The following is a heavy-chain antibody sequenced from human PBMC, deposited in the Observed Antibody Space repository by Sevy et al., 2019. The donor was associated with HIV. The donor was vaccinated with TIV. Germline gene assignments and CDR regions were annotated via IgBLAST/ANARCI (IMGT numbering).Heavy chain of an antibody. CDR2: ISGSGRYT. CDR1: GFTFSTYA. D-gene: IGHD2-15*01. V-gene: IGHV3-23*01. J-gene: IGHJ6*02. Sequence: GESRKISCAASGFTFSTYAMNWVRQAPGKGLEWVSSISGSGRYTYYADSVEGRFTISRDSSKNTLYLQMNSLRADDTAVYYCAKGFCSGGSCPRDYYYYGMDVWGQGTTVTVSS. CDR3: AKGFCSGGSCPRDYYYYGMDV.